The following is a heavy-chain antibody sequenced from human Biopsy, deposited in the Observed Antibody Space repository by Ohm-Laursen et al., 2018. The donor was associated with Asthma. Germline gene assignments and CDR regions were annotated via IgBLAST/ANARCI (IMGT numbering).Heavy chain of an antibody. D-gene: IGHD3-3*02. Sequence: GSLRLSCAASGFTSGDYWMSWVRQVPGKGLEWVANIKHDGTEKNHVDSLKGRFTISRDNAKISLYLQMNSLRAEDTAVYYCARTFHFWSPYHAEHYQLWGQGTLVTAPS. CDR1: GFTSGDYW. J-gene: IGHJ1*01. V-gene: IGHV3-7*01. CDR2: IKHDGTEK. CDR3: ARTFHFWSPYHAEHYQL.